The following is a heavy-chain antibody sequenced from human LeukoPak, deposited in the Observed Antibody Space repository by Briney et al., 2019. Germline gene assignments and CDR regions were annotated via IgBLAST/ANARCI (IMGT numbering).Heavy chain of an antibody. CDR3: ARYSSSWHYYFDY. Sequence: RPGGSLRLSCAASGFTFSTYWMHWVRQAPGKGLEWVSYISSSGNTIYYTDSVKGRFTISRDNAQNSLYLQMNSLRAEDTAVYYCARYSSSWHYYFDYWGQGTLVTVSS. D-gene: IGHD6-13*01. CDR2: ISSSGNTI. CDR1: GFTFSTYW. V-gene: IGHV3-48*04. J-gene: IGHJ4*02.